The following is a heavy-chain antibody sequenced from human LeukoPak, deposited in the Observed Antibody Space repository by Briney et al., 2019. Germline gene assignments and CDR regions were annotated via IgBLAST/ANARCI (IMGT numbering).Heavy chain of an antibody. J-gene: IGHJ4*02. CDR2: IYYSGST. CDR3: ARHQYDFWSGYYEIFDY. V-gene: IGHV4-34*01. CDR1: GGSFSGYY. Sequence: SETLSLTCAVYGGSFSGYYWSWIRQPPGKGLEWIGSIYYSGSTYYNPSLKSRVTISVDTSKNQFSLKLSSVTAADTAVYYCARHQYDFWSGYYEIFDYWGQGTLVTVSS. D-gene: IGHD3-3*01.